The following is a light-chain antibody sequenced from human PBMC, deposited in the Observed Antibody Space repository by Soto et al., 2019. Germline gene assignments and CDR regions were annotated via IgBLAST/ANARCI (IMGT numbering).Light chain of an antibody. CDR1: SSDVGGYNY. CDR2: EVS. J-gene: IGLJ1*01. V-gene: IGLV2-8*01. Sequence: QSVLTQPPSASGSPGQSVTISCTGTSSDVGGYNYVSWYQQHPGKAPKLMIYEVSKRPSGVPDRFSGSKSGNTASLTVSGLQPEDEAAYYCSSYAGSNKSVSGNGTKVTVL. CDR3: SSYAGSNKSV.